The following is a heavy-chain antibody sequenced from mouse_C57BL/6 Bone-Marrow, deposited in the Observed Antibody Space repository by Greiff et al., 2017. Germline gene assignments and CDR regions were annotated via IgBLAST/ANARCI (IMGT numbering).Heavy chain of an antibody. CDR2: ISSGSSTI. CDR3: ARGINWDARGYFDY. D-gene: IGHD4-1*02. Sequence: DVHLVESGGGLVKPGGSLKLSCAASGFTFSDYGMHWVRQAPEKGLEWVAYISSGSSTIYYADTVKGRFTISRDNAKNTLFLQMTSLRSEDAAMYYCARGINWDARGYFDYWGQGTTLTVSS. V-gene: IGHV5-17*01. J-gene: IGHJ2*01. CDR1: GFTFSDYG.